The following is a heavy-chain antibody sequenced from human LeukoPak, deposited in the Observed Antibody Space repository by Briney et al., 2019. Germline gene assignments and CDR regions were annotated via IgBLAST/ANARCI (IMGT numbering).Heavy chain of an antibody. CDR3: ARGRQLHLGELFPFAEFFQP. J-gene: IGHJ1*01. V-gene: IGHV1-2*02. CDR1: GYTFTGQY. D-gene: IGHD3-16*01. Sequence: GASVKVSCKTSGYTFTGQYLHWVRQAPGQGLEWMGWINPSSGGTKSAQKFQGRVIMTRDTSISTAYMELRSLSSDDTAVYYCARGRQLHLGELFPFAEFFQPWGQGTLVTVSS. CDR2: INPSSGGT.